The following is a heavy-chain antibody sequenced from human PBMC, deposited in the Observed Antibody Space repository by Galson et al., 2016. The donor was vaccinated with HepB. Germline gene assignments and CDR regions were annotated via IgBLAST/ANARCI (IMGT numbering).Heavy chain of an antibody. Sequence: QSGAEEKQPGESLKISCKGSGYSFSTYWIGWVRQVPGKGLEWMGIIYPGDSDTKYSPSFQGQVTISADESRSAAFLQWNSLKASDTAMYYCVRLPLVSGKRYYGVDVWGQGTTVTVSS. J-gene: IGHJ6*02. V-gene: IGHV5-51*01. CDR2: IYPGDSDT. D-gene: IGHD6-19*01. CDR3: VRLPLVSGKRYYGVDV. CDR1: GYSFSTYW.